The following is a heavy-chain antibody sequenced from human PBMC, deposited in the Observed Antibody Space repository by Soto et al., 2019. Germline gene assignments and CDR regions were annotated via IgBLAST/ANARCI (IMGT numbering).Heavy chain of an antibody. D-gene: IGHD3-16*01. CDR1: GGSFSGYY. J-gene: IGHJ4*02. Sequence: SETLSLTCAVYGGSFSGYYWSWIRQPPGKGLEWIGEINHSGSTNYNPSLKSRVTIPVDTSKNQFSLKLSSVTAADTAVYYCARRYGGNFDYWGQGTLVTVSS. CDR2: INHSGST. CDR3: ARRYGGNFDY. V-gene: IGHV4-34*01.